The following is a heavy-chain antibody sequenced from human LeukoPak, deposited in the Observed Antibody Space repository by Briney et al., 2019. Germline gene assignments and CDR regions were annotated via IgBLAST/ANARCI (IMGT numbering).Heavy chain of an antibody. V-gene: IGHV4-39*07. CDR2: IYYSGST. CDR1: GGSISSSSYY. J-gene: IGHJ4*02. CDR3: ARGRWDTFDY. Sequence: SETLSLTCTVSGGSISSSSYYWGWIRQPPGKGLEWIGSIYYSGSTYYNPSLKSRVTISVDTSKDQFSLKLSSVTAADTAVYYCARGRWDTFDYWGQGTLVTVSS. D-gene: IGHD1-26*01.